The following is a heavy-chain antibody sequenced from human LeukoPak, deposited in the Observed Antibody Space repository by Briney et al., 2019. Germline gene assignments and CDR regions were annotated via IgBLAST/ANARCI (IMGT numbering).Heavy chain of an antibody. CDR1: GGSISSYY. Sequence: SETLSLTCTVSGGSISSYYWSWIRQPAGKGLEWIGRIYTSGSTNYNPSLKSRVTISVDTSKNQFSLKLSSVTAADTAVYYCARLSIVGATTDSFDYWGQGTLVTVSS. J-gene: IGHJ4*02. V-gene: IGHV4-4*07. CDR2: IYTSGST. CDR3: ARLSIVGATTDSFDY. D-gene: IGHD1-26*01.